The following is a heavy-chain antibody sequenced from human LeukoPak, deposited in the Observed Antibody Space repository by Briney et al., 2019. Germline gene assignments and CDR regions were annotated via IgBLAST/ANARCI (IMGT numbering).Heavy chain of an antibody. J-gene: IGHJ4*02. CDR2: IYYSGST. CDR3: ARRNPGCSGGSCYSNFDY. D-gene: IGHD2-15*01. CDR1: GGSISSSSYY. V-gene: IGHV4-39*01. Sequence: SETLSLTCTVSGGSISSSSYYWGWIRQPPGKGLEWIGSIYYSGSTYYNPSLKSRVTISVDTSKNQFSLKLSSVTAADTAVYYCARRNPGCSGGSCYSNFDYWGQGTLVTVSS.